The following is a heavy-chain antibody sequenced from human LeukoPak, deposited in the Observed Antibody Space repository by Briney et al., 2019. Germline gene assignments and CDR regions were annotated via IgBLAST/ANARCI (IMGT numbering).Heavy chain of an antibody. Sequence: GGSLRLSCAASGFTFSSYSMNWVRQAPGKGLEWVSSISSSASYMYYADSVKGRFTISRDNAKNSLYLQMNSLRAEDTAVYYCARLGGGHSSSWYDAFDIWGQGTMVTVSS. V-gene: IGHV3-21*06. CDR3: ARLGGGHSSSWYDAFDI. CDR2: ISSSASYM. CDR1: GFTFSSYS. D-gene: IGHD6-13*01. J-gene: IGHJ3*02.